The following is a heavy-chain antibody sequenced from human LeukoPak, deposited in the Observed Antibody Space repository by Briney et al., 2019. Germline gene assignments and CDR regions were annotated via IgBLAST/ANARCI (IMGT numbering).Heavy chain of an antibody. CDR1: GYTFTSYG. CDR3: ARGGITAIVVVTTGTFDI. D-gene: IGHD3-22*01. J-gene: IGHJ3*02. Sequence: ASAKVSCKASGYTFTSYGISWVRQAPGQGLEWMGWISAYNGNTNYAQKLQGRVTMTTDTSTSTAYMELRSLRSDDTAVYYCARGGITAIVVVTTGTFDIWGQGTVVTVSS. V-gene: IGHV1-18*01. CDR2: ISAYNGNT.